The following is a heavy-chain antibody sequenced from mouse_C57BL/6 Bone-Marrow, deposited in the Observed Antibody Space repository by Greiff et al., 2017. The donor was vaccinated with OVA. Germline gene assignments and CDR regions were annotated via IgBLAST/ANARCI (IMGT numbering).Heavy chain of an antibody. CDR3: ARAGLYAMDY. D-gene: IGHD3-1*01. Sequence: QVQLQQPGAELVKPGASVKLSCKASGYTFTSYWMHWVKQRPGQGLEWIGMIHPNSGSTNYNEKFKSKATLTVDKSSSTAYMQLSSLPSEDSSVYYSARAGLYAMDYWGQGTSVTVSS. CDR1: GYTFTSYW. J-gene: IGHJ4*01. CDR2: IHPNSGST. V-gene: IGHV1-64*01.